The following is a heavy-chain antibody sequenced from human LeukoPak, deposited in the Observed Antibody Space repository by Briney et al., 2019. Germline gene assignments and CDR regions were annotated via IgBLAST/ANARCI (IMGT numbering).Heavy chain of an antibody. V-gene: IGHV4-34*01. Sequence: PSETLSLTCAVYGGSFSGYYWSWIRQPPGKGLEWIGEINHSGSTNYNPSLKSRVAMSVDTSKNQFSLKVTSVTAADTAVYYCAKVLTGYYGGENYFHYWGQGTLVAVSS. CDR1: GGSFSGYY. D-gene: IGHD3-9*01. CDR2: INHSGST. CDR3: AKVLTGYYGGENYFHY. J-gene: IGHJ4*02.